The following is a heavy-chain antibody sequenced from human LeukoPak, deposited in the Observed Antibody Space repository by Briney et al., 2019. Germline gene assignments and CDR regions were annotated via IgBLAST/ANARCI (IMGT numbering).Heavy chain of an antibody. J-gene: IGHJ6*02. CDR1: GGSFSGYY. Sequence: SETLSLTCAVYGGSFSGYYWSWIRQPPGKGLEWIGEINHSGSTNYNPSLKSRVTISVDTSKNQFSLELSSVTAADTAVYYCARGGFLGYCSSTSCYRGSGMDVWGQGTTVTVSS. V-gene: IGHV4-34*01. CDR3: ARGGFLGYCSSTSCYRGSGMDV. D-gene: IGHD2-2*02. CDR2: INHSGST.